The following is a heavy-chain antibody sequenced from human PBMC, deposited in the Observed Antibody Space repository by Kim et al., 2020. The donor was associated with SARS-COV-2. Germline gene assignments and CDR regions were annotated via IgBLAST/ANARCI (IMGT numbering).Heavy chain of an antibody. CDR2: MNPNSGNT. CDR1: GYTFTSYD. D-gene: IGHD2-15*01. V-gene: IGHV1-8*01. CDR3: ARGLYCSGGSCVGLMYAFDI. Sequence: ASVKVSCKASGYTFTSYDINWVRQATGQGLEWMGWMNPNSGNTGYAQKFQGRVTMTRNTSISTAYMELSSLRSEDTAVYYCARGLYCSGGSCVGLMYAFDIWGQGTMVTVSS. J-gene: IGHJ3*02.